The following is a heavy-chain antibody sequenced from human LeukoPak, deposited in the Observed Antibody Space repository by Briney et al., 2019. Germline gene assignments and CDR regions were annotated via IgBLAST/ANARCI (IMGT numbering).Heavy chain of an antibody. CDR2: INHSGST. CDR1: GVSFSGYY. V-gene: IGHV4-34*01. J-gene: IGHJ5*02. CDR3: ARFRYCSGGSCYFPNWFDP. D-gene: IGHD2-15*01. Sequence: SETLSLTCAVYGVSFSGYYWSWIRQPPGKGLEWIGEINHSGSTNYNPSLKSRVTISVDTSKNQFSLKLSSVTAADTAVYYCARFRYCSGGSCYFPNWFDPWGQGTLVTVSS.